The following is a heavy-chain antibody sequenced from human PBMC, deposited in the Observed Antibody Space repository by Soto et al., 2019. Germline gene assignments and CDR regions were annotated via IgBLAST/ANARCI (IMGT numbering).Heavy chain of an antibody. CDR1: GFIFSNYG. Sequence: GGSLRLSCVGSGFIFSNYGMHWVRQAPGKGLEWVAYISYDGSDILYADSVKGRFTISRDNSKSTLFLHMNRPTAEDTAIYFCAIVRVADSSLDHWGQGTLVTVSS. CDR2: ISYDGSDI. CDR3: AIVRVADSSLDH. V-gene: IGHV3-30*03. D-gene: IGHD3-10*02. J-gene: IGHJ4*02.